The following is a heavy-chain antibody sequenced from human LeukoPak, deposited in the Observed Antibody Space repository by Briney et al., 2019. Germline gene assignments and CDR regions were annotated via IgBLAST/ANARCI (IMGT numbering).Heavy chain of an antibody. CDR1: GFTFSSYG. J-gene: IGHJ4*02. Sequence: GGSLRLSCAASGFTFSSYGMHWVRQAPGKGLEWVAVISYDGSNKYYADSVKGRFTISRDNSKNTLYLHMNSLRAEDTAVYYCARGAFAGGYFDYWGQGTLVTVSS. V-gene: IGHV3-30*03. CDR2: ISYDGSNK. CDR3: ARGAFAGGYFDY. D-gene: IGHD6-13*01.